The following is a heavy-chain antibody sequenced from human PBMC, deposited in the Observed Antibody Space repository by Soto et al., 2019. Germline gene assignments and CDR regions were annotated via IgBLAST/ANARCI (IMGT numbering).Heavy chain of an antibody. CDR3: ARGRAVYSSLWDYGMDV. D-gene: IGHD6-19*01. J-gene: IGHJ6*02. Sequence: PSETLSLTCTVSGGSISTYYWSWIRQPPGKGLEWIGYIYYSVTTNYNSSLKSRVTISADTSKNQFSLQLSSVTAADTAVYYCARGRAVYSSLWDYGMDVWGQGTTVTVSS. V-gene: IGHV4-59*01. CDR1: GGSISTYY. CDR2: IYYSVTT.